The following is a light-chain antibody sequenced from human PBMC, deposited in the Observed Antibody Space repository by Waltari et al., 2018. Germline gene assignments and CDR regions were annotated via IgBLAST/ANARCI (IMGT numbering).Light chain of an antibody. V-gene: IGKV4-1*01. CDR3: QQYYITPLS. CDR1: QSVLYSSDNRHY. CDR2: SSS. J-gene: IGKJ4*01. Sequence: DSVMTLSPHSLAVSLCERAPITCKSSQSVLYSSDNRHYLAWYQKKPGHPPNLLIYSSSTRESGVPDRFSGSGSGNDFTITISSLQAEDVAVYYCQQYYITPLSFGGGTKVEIK.